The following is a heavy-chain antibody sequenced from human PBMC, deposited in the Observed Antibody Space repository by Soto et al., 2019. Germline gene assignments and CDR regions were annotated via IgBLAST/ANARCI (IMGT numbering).Heavy chain of an antibody. D-gene: IGHD3-22*01. V-gene: IGHV3-15*07. CDR2: IKSKAHGGTT. J-gene: IGHJ4*02. CDR3: ASYRDSSGLRRSDY. CDR1: DFILSDAW. Sequence: EVQLEESGGGLIKPGESLTLSCAASDFILSDAWMKWVRQAPGKGLEWVGRIKSKAHGGTTDYAAPLKGRFTILREDSKNTLYLQMNCLQTEDTAMYYCASYRDSSGLRRSDYWGQGALVTVS.